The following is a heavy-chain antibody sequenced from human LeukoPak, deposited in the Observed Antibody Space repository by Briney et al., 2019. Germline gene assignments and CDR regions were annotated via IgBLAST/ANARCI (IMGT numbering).Heavy chain of an antibody. J-gene: IGHJ4*02. CDR1: GFTFTTYA. Sequence: GGSLRLSCAASGFTFTTYAMNWVRQAPGKGLEWVSVISGSGSSTYYADSVKGRFTISRDNSKNTLFLQMNSLRAEDTAVYYCAKDPRVGSRVATPCHWGQGTLVTVSS. V-gene: IGHV3-23*01. CDR2: ISGSGSST. CDR3: AKDPRVGSRVATPCH. D-gene: IGHD5-24*01.